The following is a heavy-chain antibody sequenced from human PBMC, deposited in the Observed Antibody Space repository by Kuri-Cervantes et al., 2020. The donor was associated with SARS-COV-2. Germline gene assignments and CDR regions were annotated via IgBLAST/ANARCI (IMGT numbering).Heavy chain of an antibody. V-gene: IGHV3-74*01. Sequence: GESLKISCAASGFTFSSYSMNWVRQAPGKGLVWVSRINSDGSSTSCADSVKGRFTISRDKDTLYLQINNLRTEDTAVYYCAKDLSTVTRPWYFDYWGQGTLVTVSS. J-gene: IGHJ4*02. CDR2: INSDGSST. D-gene: IGHD4-17*01. CDR3: AKDLSTVTRPWYFDY. CDR1: GFTFSSYS.